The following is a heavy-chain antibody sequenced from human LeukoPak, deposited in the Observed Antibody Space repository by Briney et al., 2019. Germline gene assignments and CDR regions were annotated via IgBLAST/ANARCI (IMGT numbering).Heavy chain of an antibody. CDR2: IKQDGSEK. V-gene: IGHV3-7*01. CDR1: GFTFRNYW. Sequence: GGSLRLSCAVSGFTFRNYWMSWVRQAPGKGLEWVANIKQDGSEKYYVDSVKGRFTISRDNAKNSLYLQMNSLRAEDTAVYYCARVGCSSTSCPPYYYYYYYMDVWGKGTTVTVSS. J-gene: IGHJ6*03. CDR3: ARVGCSSTSCPPYYYYYYYMDV. D-gene: IGHD2-2*01.